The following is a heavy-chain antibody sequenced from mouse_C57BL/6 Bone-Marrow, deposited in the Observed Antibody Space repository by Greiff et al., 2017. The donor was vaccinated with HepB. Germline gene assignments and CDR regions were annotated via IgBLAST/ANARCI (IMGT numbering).Heavy chain of an antibody. CDR3: ASPTMVTGSYWYFDV. J-gene: IGHJ1*03. V-gene: IGHV3-6*01. CDR2: ISYDGSN. D-gene: IGHD2-9*01. CDR1: GYSITSGYY. Sequence: DVQLQESGPGLVKPSQSLSLTCSVTGYSITSGYYWNWIRQFPGNKLEWMGYISYDGSNNYNPSLKNRISITRDTSKNQFFLKLNSVTTEDTATYYCASPTMVTGSYWYFDVWGTGTTVTVSS.